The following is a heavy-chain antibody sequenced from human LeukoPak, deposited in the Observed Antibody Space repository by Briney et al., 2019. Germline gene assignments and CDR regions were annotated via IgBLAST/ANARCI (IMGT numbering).Heavy chain of an antibody. J-gene: IGHJ5*02. CDR2: RKQDGSEK. CDR1: GFTFSGYW. CDR3: AREGGGVVPAANWFDP. Sequence: QTGGSLRLSCAASGFTFSGYWMSWVRQAPGKGLEWVANRKQDGSEKYYVDSVKGRFTISRDNAKNSLYLQMNSLRAENTAVYYCAREGGGVVPAANWFDPWGQGTLVTVSS. D-gene: IGHD2-2*01. V-gene: IGHV3-7*01.